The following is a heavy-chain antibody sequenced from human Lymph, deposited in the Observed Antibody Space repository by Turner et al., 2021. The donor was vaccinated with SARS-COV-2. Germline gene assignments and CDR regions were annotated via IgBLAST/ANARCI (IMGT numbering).Heavy chain of an antibody. V-gene: IGHV3-53*02. CDR3: ARDLVVYGMDV. D-gene: IGHD3-10*01. CDR1: GLTVSRNY. J-gene: IGHJ6*02. CDR2: IYSGGST. Sequence: EVQLVDTGAGLVQPGGSLGLSCAASGLTVSRNYMTWVRQAPGKGLELVSVIYSGGSTFYAASVKGRFTISRDNSKNTLYLQMNSLRAEDTAVYYGARDLVVYGMDVWGQGTTVTVSS.